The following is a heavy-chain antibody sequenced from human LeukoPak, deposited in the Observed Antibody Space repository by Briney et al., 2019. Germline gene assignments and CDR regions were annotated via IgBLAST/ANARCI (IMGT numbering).Heavy chain of an antibody. CDR3: ASSSGYYYAHDAFDI. CDR1: GDSFTTYW. J-gene: IGHJ3*02. D-gene: IGHD3-22*01. CDR2: IYPGDSDT. Sequence: GESLKISCKGSGDSFTTYWIGWVRQMPGKGLEWMGIIYPGDSDTRYSPSFQGQVTISADKSISTAYLQWSSLKASGTAMYYCASSSGYYYAHDAFDIWGQGTMVTVSS. V-gene: IGHV5-51*01.